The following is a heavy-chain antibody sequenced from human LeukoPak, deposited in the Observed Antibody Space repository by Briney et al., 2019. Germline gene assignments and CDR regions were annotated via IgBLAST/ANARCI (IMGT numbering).Heavy chain of an antibody. CDR1: GYSFTSYW. D-gene: IGHD3-22*01. CDR3: ARKNYYDSSGYYSLDY. V-gene: IGHV5-51*01. Sequence: RGESLKISCKGSGYSFTSYWIGWVRQMPGRGLEWMGIIYPGDSDTRYSPSFQGQVTISADKSISTAYLQWSSLKASDTAMYYCARKNYYDSSGYYSLDYWGQGTLVTVSS. J-gene: IGHJ4*02. CDR2: IYPGDSDT.